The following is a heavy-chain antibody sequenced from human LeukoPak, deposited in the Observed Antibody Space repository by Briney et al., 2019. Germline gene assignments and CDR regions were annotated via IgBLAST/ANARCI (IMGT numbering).Heavy chain of an antibody. J-gene: IGHJ4*02. Sequence: GALVKVSCKASGYTFTSYGISWVRQAPGQGLEWMGWISAYNGNTNYAQKLQGRVTMTTDTSTSTAYMELRSLRSDDTAVYYCARADCSSTSCSNFDYWGQGTLVTVSS. CDR2: ISAYNGNT. CDR1: GYTFTSYG. V-gene: IGHV1-18*01. D-gene: IGHD2-2*01. CDR3: ARADCSSTSCSNFDY.